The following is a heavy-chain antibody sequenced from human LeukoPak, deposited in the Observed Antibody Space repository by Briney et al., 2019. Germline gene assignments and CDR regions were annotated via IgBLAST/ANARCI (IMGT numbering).Heavy chain of an antibody. CDR2: ISWNSGSI. CDR1: GFTFDDYA. CDR3: AKDKGYCSSTSCYSNYYGMDV. D-gene: IGHD2-2*01. Sequence: GGSLRLSCAASGFTFDDYAMHWVRQAPGKSLEWVSGISWNSGSIGYADSVKGRFTISRDNAKNSLYLQMNSLRAEDTALYYCAKDKGYCSSTSCYSNYYGMDVWGQGTTVTVSS. J-gene: IGHJ6*02. V-gene: IGHV3-9*01.